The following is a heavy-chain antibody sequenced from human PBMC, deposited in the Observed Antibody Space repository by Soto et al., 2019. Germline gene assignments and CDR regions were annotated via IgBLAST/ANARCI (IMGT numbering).Heavy chain of an antibody. CDR3: ASDSYRVEFDY. CDR2: TNAGNGNT. CDR1: GYTFTRSA. D-gene: IGHD2-15*01. Sequence: QVQLVQSGAEENKPGASVKVSCKASGYTFTRSAMHWVLQAPGQRLEWMGWTNAGNGNTNYSQKFQGRVPITRDTSASTSYIVLSSLRSEDTALFYCASDSYRVEFDYWCQGTMVNVSS. V-gene: IGHV1-3*05. J-gene: IGHJ4*02.